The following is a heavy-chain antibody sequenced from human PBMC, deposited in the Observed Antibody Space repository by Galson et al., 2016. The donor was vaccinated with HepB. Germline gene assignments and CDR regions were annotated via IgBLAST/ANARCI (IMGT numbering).Heavy chain of an antibody. CDR2: INPNSGGT. CDR1: GYTFTGYY. Sequence: SVKVSCKASGYTFTGYYIHWARQAPGQGLEWMGWINPNSGGTQYAQKFQGWVTMTRDTSISTAYMELSRLRSDDTAVYYCARDYYFGMDFWGQGTTVTVSS. CDR3: ARDYYFGMDF. V-gene: IGHV1-2*04. J-gene: IGHJ6*02.